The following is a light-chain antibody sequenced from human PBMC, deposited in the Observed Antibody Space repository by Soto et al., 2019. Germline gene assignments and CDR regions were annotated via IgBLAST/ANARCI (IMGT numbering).Light chain of an antibody. V-gene: IGKV3-11*01. CDR2: DVS. CDR3: QQRTSWPT. CDR1: QSVTSS. J-gene: IGKJ4*01. Sequence: EIVLTQSPATLSLSPGDRATLSCRASQSVTSSLAWLQQKPGQAPRLLIYDVSRRATAIPARFSGSGSGTDFTLTISSLEPEDFAVYYCQQRTSWPTFGGGTKVEIK.